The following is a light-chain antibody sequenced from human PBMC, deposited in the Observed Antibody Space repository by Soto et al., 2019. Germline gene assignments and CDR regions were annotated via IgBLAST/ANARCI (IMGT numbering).Light chain of an antibody. Sequence: QSALTQPASVSGSPGQSITISCTGTSSDVGGYNFVSWYQQHPDKAPKLMIYDVTNRPSGVSNRFSDSKSGNKASLTISGLQAEDEADYYCSSYTSISTYVFGTGTKLTVL. CDR3: SSYTSISTYV. CDR2: DVT. J-gene: IGLJ1*01. V-gene: IGLV2-14*01. CDR1: SSDVGGYNF.